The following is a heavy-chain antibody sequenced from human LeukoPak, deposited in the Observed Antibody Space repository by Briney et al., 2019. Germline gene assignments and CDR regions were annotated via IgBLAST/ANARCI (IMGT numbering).Heavy chain of an antibody. D-gene: IGHD3-22*01. V-gene: IGHV3-23*01. Sequence: GGSLRLSCAASEFPFSSYPMSWVRQAPGKGLEWVSTISASGGSTYYADSVKGRFTISRDNSKNTLYLQMNSLRAEDTAVYYCARVRHYYDSSGYYHPLYYFDYWGQGTLVTVSS. CDR2: ISASGGST. CDR3: ARVRHYYDSSGYYHPLYYFDY. J-gene: IGHJ4*02. CDR1: EFPFSSYP.